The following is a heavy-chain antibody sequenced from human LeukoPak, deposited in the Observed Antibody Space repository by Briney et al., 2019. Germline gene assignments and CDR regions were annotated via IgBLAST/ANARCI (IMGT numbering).Heavy chain of an antibody. D-gene: IGHD3-10*02. CDR1: GGSFSGYY. Sequence: SSETLSLTCAVYGGSFSGYYWSWIRQPPGKGLEWIGEINHSGSTNYNPSLKSRVTISVDTSKNQFSLKLSSVTAADTAVYYCVRVITMVGFDYWGQGTLVTVSS. V-gene: IGHV4-34*01. CDR2: INHSGST. J-gene: IGHJ4*02. CDR3: VRVITMVGFDY.